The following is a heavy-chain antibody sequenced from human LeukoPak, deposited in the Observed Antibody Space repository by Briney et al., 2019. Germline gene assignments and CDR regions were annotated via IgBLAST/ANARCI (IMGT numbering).Heavy chain of an antibody. V-gene: IGHV3-30-3*01. Sequence: PGGSLRLSCAASGFTFSSYAMHWVRQAPGKGLEWVAVISYDGSNKYYADSVKGRFTISRDNSKNTLYLQMNSLRAEDTAVYHCARVHCDTSGYYLPSDYWGQGTLVTVSS. D-gene: IGHD3-22*01. CDR3: ARVHCDTSGYYLPSDY. J-gene: IGHJ4*02. CDR2: ISYDGSNK. CDR1: GFTFSSYA.